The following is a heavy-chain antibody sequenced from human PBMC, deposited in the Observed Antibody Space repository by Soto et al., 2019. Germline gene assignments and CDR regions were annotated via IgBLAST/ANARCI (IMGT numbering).Heavy chain of an antibody. J-gene: IGHJ4*02. D-gene: IGHD2-21*02. Sequence: QLQLQESGPGLVKPSETLSLTCTVSGGSISSSSYYWGWIRQPPGKGLEWIGSIYYSGSTYYNPSLKSRVIISVDTSKNQFSLQLSSVTAADTAVYYCARHDKNRSNCGGDCFSQYYFDYWGQGTLVTVSS. V-gene: IGHV4-39*01. CDR3: ARHDKNRSNCGGDCFSQYYFDY. CDR1: GGSISSSSYY. CDR2: IYYSGST.